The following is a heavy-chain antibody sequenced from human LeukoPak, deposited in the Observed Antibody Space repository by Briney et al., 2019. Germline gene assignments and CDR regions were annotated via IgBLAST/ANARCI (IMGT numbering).Heavy chain of an antibody. Sequence: WGSLRLSCGGSGFALKSYSLTWVRQAPGKGLEWVSSISSTSAYIHYADSVKGRFTISRDNVDNVVYLEMNGLRAEDTATYYCARVAVSGPTGWFDSWGQGTLVIVSS. CDR1: GFALKSYS. V-gene: IGHV3-21*01. CDR3: ARVAVSGPTGWFDS. D-gene: IGHD2-8*02. CDR2: ISSTSAYI. J-gene: IGHJ5*01.